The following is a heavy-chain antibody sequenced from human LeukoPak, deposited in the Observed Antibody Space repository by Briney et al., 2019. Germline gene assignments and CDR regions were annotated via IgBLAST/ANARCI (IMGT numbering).Heavy chain of an antibody. V-gene: IGHV4-59*01. CDR1: GGSISSYY. CDR3: ARVPLPIAAAGILHYYGMDV. CDR2: IYYSGST. J-gene: IGHJ6*02. D-gene: IGHD6-13*01. Sequence: SETLSLTCTVSGGSISSYYWSWIRQPPGKGLEWMGYIYYSGSTNYNPSLKSRVTISVDTSKNQFSLKLSSVTAADTAVYYCARVPLPIAAAGILHYYGMDVWGQGTTVTVSS.